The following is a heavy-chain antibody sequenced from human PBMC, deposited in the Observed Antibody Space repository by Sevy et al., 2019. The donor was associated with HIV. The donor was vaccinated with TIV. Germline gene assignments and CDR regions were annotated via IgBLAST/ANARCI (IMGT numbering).Heavy chain of an antibody. V-gene: IGHV4-34*01. J-gene: IGHJ6*02. CDR2: INHSGST. CDR1: GGSFSGYY. D-gene: IGHD1-1*01. Sequence: SETLSLTCAVYGGSFSGYYWTWIRQPPGKGLEWIGEINHSGSTNYNPSLKSRVTISVDTSKNQFSLKLSSVTAADTAVYYCARSHVLERGDYYYGMDVWCQGTTVTVSS. CDR3: ARSHVLERGDYYYGMDV.